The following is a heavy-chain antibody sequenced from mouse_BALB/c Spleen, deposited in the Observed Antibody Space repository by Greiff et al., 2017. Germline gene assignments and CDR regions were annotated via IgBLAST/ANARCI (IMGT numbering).Heavy chain of an antibody. CDR3: ARDRNGYDGDYAMDY. D-gene: IGHD2-2*01. CDR2: IWGDGST. Sequence: VKLMESGPGLVAPSQSLSITCTVSGFSLTGYGVNWVRQPPGKGLEWLGMIWGDGSTDYNSALKSRLSISKDNSKSQVFLKMNSLQTDDTARYYCARDRNGYDGDYAMDYWGQGTSVTVSS. J-gene: IGHJ4*01. V-gene: IGHV2-6-7*01. CDR1: GFSLTGYG.